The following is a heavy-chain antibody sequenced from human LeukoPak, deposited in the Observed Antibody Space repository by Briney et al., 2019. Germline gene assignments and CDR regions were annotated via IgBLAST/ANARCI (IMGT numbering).Heavy chain of an antibody. CDR3: ARHLQYYYDSSGYPYYYYYGMDV. Sequence: SETLSLTCAVSGGSISSGGYSWSWIRQPPGKGLEWIGYIYYSGSTNYNPSLKSRVTISVDTSKNQFSLKLSSVTAADTAVYYCARHLQYYYDSSGYPYYYYYGMDVWGQGTTVTVSS. CDR2: IYYSGST. J-gene: IGHJ6*02. D-gene: IGHD3-22*01. V-gene: IGHV4-61*08. CDR1: GGSISSGGYS.